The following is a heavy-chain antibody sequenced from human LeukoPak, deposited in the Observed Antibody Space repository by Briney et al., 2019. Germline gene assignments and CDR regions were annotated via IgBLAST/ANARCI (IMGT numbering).Heavy chain of an antibody. D-gene: IGHD3-16*01. Sequence: GGSLRLSCAASGFTLSSYSMNWVRQAPGKGLEWVSIISSSSSYIYYTDSVKGRFTVSRDNAKNLLYLQMNSLRVEDTAVYYCARDGGRMDYWGQGTLVTVSS. V-gene: IGHV3-21*01. CDR3: ARDGGRMDY. CDR2: ISSSSSYI. CDR1: GFTLSSYS. J-gene: IGHJ4*02.